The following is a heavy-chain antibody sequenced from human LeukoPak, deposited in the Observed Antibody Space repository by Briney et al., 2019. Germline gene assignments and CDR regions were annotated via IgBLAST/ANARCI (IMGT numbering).Heavy chain of an antibody. CDR1: GFTFSSYW. CDR2: INLDGSSA. D-gene: IGHD3-10*01. CDR3: ASGFLSGRGVVGY. Sequence: PGGSLRLSCAASGFTFSSYWMHWVRQAPGKGLVWVSRINLDGSSATYADSVKGRFTISRDNAKNTLYLQMNSLSAEDTAVYYCASGFLSGRGVVGYWGQGTLVTVSS. J-gene: IGHJ4*02. V-gene: IGHV3-74*01.